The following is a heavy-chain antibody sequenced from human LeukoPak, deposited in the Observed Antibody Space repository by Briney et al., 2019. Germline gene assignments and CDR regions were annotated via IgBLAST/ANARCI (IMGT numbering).Heavy chain of an antibody. Sequence: ASVKVSCKASGYTFTSYDINWVRQATGQGLEWMGWMNPNSGNTGYAQKFQGRVTMTRNTSISTAYMELSSLRSEDTAVYYCARGSYSSSWYPRNDFDYWGQRTLVTVSS. J-gene: IGHJ4*02. CDR3: ARGSYSSSWYPRNDFDY. D-gene: IGHD6-13*01. CDR2: MNPNSGNT. CDR1: GYTFTSYD. V-gene: IGHV1-8*01.